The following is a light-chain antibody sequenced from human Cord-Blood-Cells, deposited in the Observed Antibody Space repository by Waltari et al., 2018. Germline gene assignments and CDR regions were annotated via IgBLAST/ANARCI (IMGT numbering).Light chain of an antibody. CDR2: VAS. CDR1: QSVSSN. J-gene: IGKJ2*01. Sequence: EIVMTQSPATLSVSPGERATLSSRASQSVSSNLAWYQQKPGQAPRLLIYVASTRATGSPARFSGSGSRTEFTLTISSLQSEDFAVYYCQPYNNWPPYTFGQGTKLEIK. V-gene: IGKV3-15*01. CDR3: QPYNNWPPYT.